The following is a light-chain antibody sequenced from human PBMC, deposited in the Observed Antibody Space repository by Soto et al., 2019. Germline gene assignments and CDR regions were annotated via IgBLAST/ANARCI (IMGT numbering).Light chain of an antibody. V-gene: IGLV2-14*01. CDR3: SSYTDSSYYV. CDR1: SSDLAIYNY. Sequence: QSVLTQPASVSGSPGQSITISCTGTSSDLAIYNYVSWYQQQPGKAPKLMIYQVTNRPSGVSNRFSGSRSGNTASLTISGLQAEDEADYYCSSYTDSSYYVFGTGTKLTVL. J-gene: IGLJ1*01. CDR2: QVT.